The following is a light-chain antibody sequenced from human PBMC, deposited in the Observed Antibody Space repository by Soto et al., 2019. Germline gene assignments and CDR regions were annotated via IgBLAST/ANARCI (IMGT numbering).Light chain of an antibody. J-gene: IGKJ1*01. Sequence: ASQMTQSPSSLSASVGDRVTITCRASQDIGNKLGWFQQKPGKAPELLIYSAYKLQSGVPSRFSGNGSGTDFTLTISSLQPEDFATYYCLQDYNYAWTFGQGTKVEIK. CDR1: QDIGNK. V-gene: IGKV1-6*01. CDR2: SAY. CDR3: LQDYNYAWT.